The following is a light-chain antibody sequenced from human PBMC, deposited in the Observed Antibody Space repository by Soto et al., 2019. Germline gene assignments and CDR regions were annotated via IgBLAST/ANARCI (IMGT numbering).Light chain of an antibody. CDR2: GAS. J-gene: IGKJ3*01. CDR1: QSVSRN. V-gene: IGKV3-15*01. CDR3: QQYNNWPPAFT. Sequence: EIVMTQSPATLSVSPGERATLSCRASQSVSRNFGWYQQKPGQAPRRLIYGASTSATGIPARFSGSGSGTEFTLTISILQSEDFAVYYCQQYNNWPPAFTFVPGTKVDIK.